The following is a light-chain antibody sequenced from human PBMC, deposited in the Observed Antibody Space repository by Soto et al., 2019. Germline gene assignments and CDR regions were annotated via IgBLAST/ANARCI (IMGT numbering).Light chain of an antibody. V-gene: IGKV3-20*01. J-gene: IGKJ1*01. CDR3: QQYGTSTWT. CDR1: QSVINSY. CDR2: DAS. Sequence: EIVLTQSPGTLSLSPGERATLSCRASQSVINSYLAWYQQKPGQAPRLLMYDASNRATGIPDRLSGSGSGTDFTLTISRLEPEDFAVYYCQQYGTSTWTFGQGTKVEIK.